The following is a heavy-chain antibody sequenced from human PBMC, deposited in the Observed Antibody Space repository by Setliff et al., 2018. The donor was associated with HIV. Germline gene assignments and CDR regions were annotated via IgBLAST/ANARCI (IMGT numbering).Heavy chain of an antibody. CDR1: GYTFTKYG. J-gene: IGHJ6*03. CDR2: IGADNGNT. Sequence: ASVKVSCKASGYTFTKYGIIWVRQAPGQGLEWMGWIGADNGNTNYAQKFQGRVTMTTDTSTSTVYMELGSLISDGTAVYYCAREGLWFGDRGYFMDVWGKGTAVTVSS. CDR3: AREGLWFGDRGYFMDV. D-gene: IGHD3-10*01. V-gene: IGHV1-18*04.